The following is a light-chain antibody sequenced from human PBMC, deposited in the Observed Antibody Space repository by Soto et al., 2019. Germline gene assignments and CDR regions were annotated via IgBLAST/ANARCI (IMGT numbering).Light chain of an antibody. CDR3: QQYYSIPLN. CDR2: WAS. CDR1: QLVINSSTQTKY. V-gene: IGKV4-1*01. J-gene: IGKJ4*01. Sequence: IVMTQSPDSLPVSLGDSSTITCNANQLVINSSTQTKYLAWSQQKPGQPPMLPIYWASVRESGVPARFSGSGSGTDYTITISSLQAEDVAVYYCQQYYSIPLNCGGGTKGDIK.